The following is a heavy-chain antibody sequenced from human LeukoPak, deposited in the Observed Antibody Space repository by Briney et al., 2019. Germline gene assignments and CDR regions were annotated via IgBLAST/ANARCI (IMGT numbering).Heavy chain of an antibody. J-gene: IGHJ6*02. Sequence: GGSLRLSCAGSGFTFSSYGMHWVRQAPGKGLEWVAVISSDGSNKYYADSVKGRFTISRDNSKNTLYLQMNSLRAEDTAVYYCAREAAAGTAGAYGMDVWGQGTTVTVSS. CDR2: ISSDGSNK. V-gene: IGHV3-30*03. D-gene: IGHD6-13*01. CDR1: GFTFSSYG. CDR3: AREAAAGTAGAYGMDV.